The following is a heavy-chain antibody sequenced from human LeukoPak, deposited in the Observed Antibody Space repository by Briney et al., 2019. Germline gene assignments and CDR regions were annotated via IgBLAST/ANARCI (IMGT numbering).Heavy chain of an antibody. CDR1: GGSFSGYY. CDR2: INHSGST. CDR3: ARGSPSDIVVVVAATGSEY. V-gene: IGHV4-34*01. J-gene: IGHJ4*02. Sequence: KPSETLSLTCAVYGGSFSGYYWSWIRQPPGKGLEWIGEINHSGSTNYNPSLKSRVTISVDTSKNQFSLKLSSVTAADTAVYYCARGSPSDIVVVVAATGSEYWGQGTLVTVSS. D-gene: IGHD2-15*01.